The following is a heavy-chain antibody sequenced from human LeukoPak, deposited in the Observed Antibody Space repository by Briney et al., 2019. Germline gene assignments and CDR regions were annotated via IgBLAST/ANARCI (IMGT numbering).Heavy chain of an antibody. CDR2: IYYSGST. Sequence: SETLSLTCTVSGGSISSYCWSWIRQPPGKGLEWIGYIYYSGSTYYNPSLKSRVTISVDTSKNQFSLKLSSVTAADTAVYYCARGVLAYCGADCYDDAFDIWGQGTMVTVSS. D-gene: IGHD2-21*02. J-gene: IGHJ3*02. CDR3: ARGVLAYCGADCYDDAFDI. CDR1: GGSISSYC. V-gene: IGHV4-59*01.